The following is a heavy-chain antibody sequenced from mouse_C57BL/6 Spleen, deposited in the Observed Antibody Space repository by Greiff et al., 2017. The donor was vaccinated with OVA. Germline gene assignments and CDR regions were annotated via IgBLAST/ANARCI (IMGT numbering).Heavy chain of an antibody. D-gene: IGHD3-2*02. J-gene: IGHJ2*01. V-gene: IGHV1-80*01. Sequence: VKLQESGAELVKPGASVKISCKASGYAFSSYWMNWVKQRPGKGLEWIGQIYPGDGDTNYNGKFKGKATLTADKSSSTAYMQLSSLTSEDSAVYFCARKTAQDYFDYWGQGTTLTVSS. CDR3: ARKTAQDYFDY. CDR2: IYPGDGDT. CDR1: GYAFSSYW.